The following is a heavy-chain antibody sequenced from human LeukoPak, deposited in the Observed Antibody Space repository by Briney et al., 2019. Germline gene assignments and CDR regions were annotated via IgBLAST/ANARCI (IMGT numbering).Heavy chain of an antibody. Sequence: PSQTLSLTCTVSGGSISSGDYYWSWIRQPPGKGLEWIGYIYYSGSTYYNPSLKSRVTIPVDTSKNQFSLKLSSVTAADTAVYYCARDEHYYGSEPYYYGMDVWGQGTTVTVSS. CDR2: IYYSGST. CDR3: ARDEHYYGSEPYYYGMDV. V-gene: IGHV4-30-4*01. J-gene: IGHJ6*02. CDR1: GGSISSGDYY. D-gene: IGHD3-10*01.